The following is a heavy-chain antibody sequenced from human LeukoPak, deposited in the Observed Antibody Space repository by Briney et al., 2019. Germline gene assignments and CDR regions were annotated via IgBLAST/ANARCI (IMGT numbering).Heavy chain of an antibody. CDR2: INHNGNVN. CDR1: GFTFSSYW. Sequence: GGSLRLSCAASGFTFSSYWMNWARQAPGKGLEWVASINHNGNVNYYVDSVKGRFTISRDNAKNSLYLQMSNLRAEDTAVYYCAKARSYYESSGFFFDDWGQGTLVTVSS. CDR3: AKARSYYESSGFFFDD. V-gene: IGHV3-7*03. D-gene: IGHD3-22*01. J-gene: IGHJ4*02.